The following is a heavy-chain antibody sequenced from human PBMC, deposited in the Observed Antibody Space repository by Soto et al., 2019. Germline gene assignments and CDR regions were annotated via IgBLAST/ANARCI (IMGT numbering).Heavy chain of an antibody. Sequence: PSETLSLTGAVHGGSFSGYYWSWIRQPPGKGLEGIGEINHSGSTHYNPSLKSRVTISVDTSKNQFSLRLSSVTAADTAVYYCARVPAGYQLVPGAAQQLARKCDYWVRGTLVTVSS. CDR2: INHSGST. V-gene: IGHV4-34*01. J-gene: IGHJ4*02. D-gene: IGHD6-13*01. CDR3: ARVPAGYQLVPGAAQQLARKCDY. CDR1: GGSFSGYY.